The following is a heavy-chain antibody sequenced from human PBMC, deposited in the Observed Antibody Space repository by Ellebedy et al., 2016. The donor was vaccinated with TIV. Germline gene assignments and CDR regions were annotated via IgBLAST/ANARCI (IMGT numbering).Heavy chain of an antibody. Sequence: MPGGSLRLSCTVYGGSFSGYYWSRIRQPPGKGLEWIGEINHSGSTNYNPSLQSRVTISVDTSKNTFSLKLSSVTAADTAVYYCARGRGEPGVVWSRYNWFDPWGQGTLVTVSS. J-gene: IGHJ5*02. CDR1: GGSFSGYY. CDR3: ARGRGEPGVVWSRYNWFDP. D-gene: IGHD2-8*02. V-gene: IGHV4-34*01. CDR2: INHSGST.